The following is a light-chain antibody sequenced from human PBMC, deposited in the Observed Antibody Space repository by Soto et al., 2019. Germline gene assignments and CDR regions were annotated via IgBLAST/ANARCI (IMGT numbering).Light chain of an antibody. CDR3: QQYNDWPPT. V-gene: IGKV3-15*01. CDR2: AAS. Sequence: EIVMTQSPATLSVSPGERATLSCRASQSVGSDLAWYQQKPGQAPRLLIYAASTRATGVPARLSGSGSGTEFTLTISSLQTEDFVVYYCQQYNDWPPTFGPGTKVDIK. CDR1: QSVGSD. J-gene: IGKJ3*01.